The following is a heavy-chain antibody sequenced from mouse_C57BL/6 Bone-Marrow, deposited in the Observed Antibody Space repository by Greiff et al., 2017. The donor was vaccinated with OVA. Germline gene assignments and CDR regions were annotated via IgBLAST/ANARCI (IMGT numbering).Heavy chain of an antibody. CDR2: ISGGGGNT. CDR1: GFTFSSYT. V-gene: IGHV5-9*01. J-gene: IGHJ4*01. D-gene: IGHD2-4*01. Sequence: VQLKESGGGLVKPGGSLKLSCAASGFTFSSYTMSWVRQTPEKRLEWVATISGGGGNTYYPDSVKGRFTISRDNAKNTLYLQMSSLRSEDTALYYCARPPLYYDYDGGYYYAMDYWGQGTSVTVSS. CDR3: ARPPLYYDYDGGYYYAMDY.